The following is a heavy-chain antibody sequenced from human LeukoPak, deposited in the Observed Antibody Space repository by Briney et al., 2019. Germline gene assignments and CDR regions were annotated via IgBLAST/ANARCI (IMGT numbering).Heavy chain of an antibody. V-gene: IGHV3-48*02. D-gene: IGHD7-27*01. Sequence: PGGSLRLSCAASGFILSSFAMNWVRQAPGKGLEWVSYISPTYDIYYSDSVRGRFTISRDNAKNSLYLQMNSLRDEDTAVYYCARDHNWGFDYWGQGTLVAVSS. CDR2: ISPTYDI. J-gene: IGHJ4*02. CDR3: ARDHNWGFDY. CDR1: GFILSSFA.